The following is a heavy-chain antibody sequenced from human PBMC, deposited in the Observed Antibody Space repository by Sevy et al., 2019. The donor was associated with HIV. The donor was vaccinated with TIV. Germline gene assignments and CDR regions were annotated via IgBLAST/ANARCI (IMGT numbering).Heavy chain of an antibody. J-gene: IGHJ4*02. CDR2: ISPNSGGT. CDR1: GYTFTGYY. Sequence: ASVKVSCKASGYTFTGYYMHWVRQAPGQWLEWMGRISPNSGGTNYAQKFQGRVTMTRDTSISTAYMELSRLRSDDTAVYYCARVSYCGGDCYLTHYFDYWGQGTLVTVSS. CDR3: ARVSYCGGDCYLTHYFDY. V-gene: IGHV1-2*06. D-gene: IGHD2-21*01.